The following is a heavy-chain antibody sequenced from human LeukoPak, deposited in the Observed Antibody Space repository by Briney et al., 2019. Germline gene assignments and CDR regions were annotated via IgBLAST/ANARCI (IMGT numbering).Heavy chain of an antibody. CDR1: GFTFSTYT. J-gene: IGHJ4*02. CDR2: ISSSSSYT. CDR3: ARGGKSGYYYGY. V-gene: IGHV3-21*04. Sequence: GGSLRLSCAASGFTFSTYTMNWVRQAPGKGLEWVSSISSSSSYTYSADSVKGRFTISRDNSKNMLYLQMNSLRAEDTAVYYCARGGKSGYYYGYWGQGTLVTVSS. D-gene: IGHD3-22*01.